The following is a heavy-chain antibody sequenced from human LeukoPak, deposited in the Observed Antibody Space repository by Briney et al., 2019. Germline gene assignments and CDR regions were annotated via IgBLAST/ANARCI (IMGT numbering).Heavy chain of an antibody. CDR2: MNPNSGNT. CDR1: VYTFTSYD. Sequence: DSLKVSCKASVYTFTSYDINWVRQATGQRLAWMGWMNPNSGNTGYAQKFQCRVTITRNPSISTAYMELSSLRSEDTAVYYCARGPPHYDFWSGYSYADYWGQGTLVTVSS. V-gene: IGHV1-8*03. J-gene: IGHJ4*02. CDR3: ARGPPHYDFWSGYSYADY. D-gene: IGHD3-3*01.